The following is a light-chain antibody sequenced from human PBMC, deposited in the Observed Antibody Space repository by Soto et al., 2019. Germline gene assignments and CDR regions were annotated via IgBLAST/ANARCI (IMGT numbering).Light chain of an antibody. CDR1: QSVNSN. V-gene: IGKV3-15*01. Sequence: EIVMTQSPATLSLSPGERATLSCRASQSVNSNLAWYQQKAGQAPRLLIYGTSTRATGIPARFSGSGSGTDFTLTISSLEPEDSAVYFCQQYTGPPTTFGQGTRLEIK. CDR3: QQYTGPPTT. CDR2: GTS. J-gene: IGKJ5*01.